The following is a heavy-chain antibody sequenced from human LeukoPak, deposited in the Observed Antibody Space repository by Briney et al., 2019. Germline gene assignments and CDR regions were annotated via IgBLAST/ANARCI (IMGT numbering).Heavy chain of an antibody. Sequence: GGSLRLSCEGSAFIFSGHGMNWVRQTPGKGLEWVASINEDGSERQYVDSVKGRFTISRDNSKSTLCLQMNSLRAEDTAVYYCAKQLGYCSDGSCYFPYWGQGTLVTVSS. V-gene: IGHV3-7*03. CDR1: AFIFSGHG. J-gene: IGHJ4*02. CDR3: AKQLGYCSDGSCYFPY. D-gene: IGHD2-15*01. CDR2: INEDGSER.